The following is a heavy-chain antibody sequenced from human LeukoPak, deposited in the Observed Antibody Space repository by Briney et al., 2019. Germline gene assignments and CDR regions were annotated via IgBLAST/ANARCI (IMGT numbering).Heavy chain of an antibody. V-gene: IGHV3-21*01. CDR3: ARDSEGSGSYDY. CDR1: GFTFSSYS. CDR2: ISSSSSYI. D-gene: IGHD3-10*01. J-gene: IGHJ4*02. Sequence: PGGSLRLSCAASGFTFSSYSMNWVRQAPGKGLEWVSSISSSSSYIYYADSVKGRFTISRDNAKNSLYLQMNSLRAEDTAVYYCARDSEGSGSYDYWGQGTLVTVSS.